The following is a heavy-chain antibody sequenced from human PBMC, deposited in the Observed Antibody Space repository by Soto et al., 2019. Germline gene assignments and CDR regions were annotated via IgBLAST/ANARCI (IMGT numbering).Heavy chain of an antibody. J-gene: IGHJ4*02. CDR1: GGSISSSSYY. V-gene: IGHV4-39*01. CDR3: AVVRLQLWLFDY. Sequence: SETLSLTCTVSGGSISSSSYYWGWIRQPPGKGLEWIGSIYYSGSTYYNPSLKSRVTISVDTSKNQFSLKLSSVTAADTAVYYCAVVRLQLWLFDYWGQGTLVTVSS. CDR2: IYYSGST. D-gene: IGHD5-18*01.